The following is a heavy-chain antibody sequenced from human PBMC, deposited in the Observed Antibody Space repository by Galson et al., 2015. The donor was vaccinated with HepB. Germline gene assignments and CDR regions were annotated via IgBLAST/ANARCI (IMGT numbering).Heavy chain of an antibody. CDR1: GYTFTGNY. J-gene: IGHJ4*02. D-gene: IGHD1-26*01. CDR3: ARKDGTSTPEKIDY. CDR2: INPKSGGT. Sequence: SVKVSCKASGYTFTGNYLHWVRQAPGQGLEWMGWINPKSGGTNYAEKFQGRVTMTRDTSINTAYMELSRLTSDDTAVYYCARKDGTSTPEKIDYWGQGTLVTVSS. V-gene: IGHV1-2*02.